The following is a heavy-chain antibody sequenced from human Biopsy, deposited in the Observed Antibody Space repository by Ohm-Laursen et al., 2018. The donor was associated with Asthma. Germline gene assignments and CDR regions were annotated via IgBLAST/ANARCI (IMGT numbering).Heavy chain of an antibody. J-gene: IGHJ5*02. V-gene: IGHV1-2*06. CDR2: INPNSGAT. D-gene: IGHD6-13*01. CDR1: GYPFTGYH. CDR3: ARGQKSAGDRWFDP. Sequence: ASVKVSCKASGYPFTGYHIHWMRQATGQGLEWMGRINPNSGATNYAQKFQGRVTMTRDTSISTAYMEVSRLRSDDTAVYYCARGQKSAGDRWFDPWGQGTLVTVSS.